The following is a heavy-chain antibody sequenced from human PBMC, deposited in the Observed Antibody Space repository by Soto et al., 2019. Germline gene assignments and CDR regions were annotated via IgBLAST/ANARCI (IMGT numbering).Heavy chain of an antibody. D-gene: IGHD3-10*01. V-gene: IGHV1-24*01. CDR3: ATRPRPYAPGIYNLPASLHY. CDR2: FDPGRGST. Sequence: QVQLVQSGAEVKKPGASVKVSCKVSGYSLTELSMHWVRQAPGKGLEWLGGFDPGRGSTVYEQRFEDRVRTTEDAHASTAFMDLGSLRSDDTAIYYCATRPRPYAPGIYNLPASLHYWGQGSLLTVSS. CDR1: GYSLTELS. J-gene: IGHJ4*02.